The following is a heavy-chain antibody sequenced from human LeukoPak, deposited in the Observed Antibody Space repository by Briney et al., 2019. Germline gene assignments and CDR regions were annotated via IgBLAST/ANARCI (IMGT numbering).Heavy chain of an antibody. D-gene: IGHD6-13*01. CDR3: ARVGSSWTRDYYFDY. CDR2: IFSSGST. V-gene: IGHV4-4*09. CDR1: GGSISSYY. J-gene: IGHJ4*02. Sequence: KPSETLSLTCTVSGGSISSYYWSWIRQPPGKGLEWIGYIFSSGSTTYNPSLKSRVNISVDTSKNQFSLKLSSVTAADTALYYCARVGSSWTRDYYFDYWGQGTLVTVSS.